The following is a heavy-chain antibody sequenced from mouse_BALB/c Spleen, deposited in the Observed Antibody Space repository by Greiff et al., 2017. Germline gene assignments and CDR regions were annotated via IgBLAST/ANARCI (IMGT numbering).Heavy chain of an antibody. CDR2: ISTYYVNT. D-gene: IGHD1-1*01. CDR1: SYTFTDYA. J-gene: IGHJ2*01. Sequence: QVQLQQSGPELVRPGVSVKISCKGSSYTFTDYAMHWVKQSHAKSLEWIGVISTYYVNTNYNQKFTGKATMTVDKSSSTAYMELARLTSADSAVYYCARDFYGSRGVFDYGGQGTTLTVSS. CDR3: ARDFYGSRGVFDY. V-gene: IGHV1-67*01.